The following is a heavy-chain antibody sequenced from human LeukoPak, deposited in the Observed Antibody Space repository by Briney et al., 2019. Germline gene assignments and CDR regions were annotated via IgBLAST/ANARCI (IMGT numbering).Heavy chain of an antibody. D-gene: IGHD3-22*01. Sequence: GGSLRLSCAASGFTFSSYWMSWVRQAPGKGLEWVANIKQDGSEKYYVDSVKGRFSISRDNAKNSLFLQMNSLRAEDTAVYYCARKGYDSSGYYYEEGKYYYYYMDVWGKGTTVTISS. V-gene: IGHV3-7*01. CDR1: GFTFSSYW. J-gene: IGHJ6*03. CDR3: ARKGYDSSGYYYEEGKYYYYYMDV. CDR2: IKQDGSEK.